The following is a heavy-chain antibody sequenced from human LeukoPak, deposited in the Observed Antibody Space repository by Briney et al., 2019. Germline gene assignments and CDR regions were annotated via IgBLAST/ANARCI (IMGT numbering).Heavy chain of an antibody. D-gene: IGHD3-10*01. Sequence: SQTLSLTFTVSGDSISSGGYYWNWIRQPPGKGLEWIGYIYHSGITNYNPSLKSRVTISIDTSKNQFSLKLSPETAADTAVYYCARDQLLWFGGGGHHAFDIWGQGTMVTVSS. CDR1: GDSISSGGYY. CDR2: IYHSGIT. J-gene: IGHJ3*02. V-gene: IGHV4-30-2*01. CDR3: ARDQLLWFGGGGHHAFDI.